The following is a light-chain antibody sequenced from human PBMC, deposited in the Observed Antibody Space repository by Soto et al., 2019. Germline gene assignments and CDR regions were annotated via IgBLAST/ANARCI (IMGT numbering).Light chain of an antibody. V-gene: IGKV1-5*03. CDR3: LKYNVYPLS. Sequence: DIQMTQSPSTLSASVGDRVTITCRARQNINRWLAWYQQRPGKAPNLLIHKASILEVGFPSRFSGIASGTEFPLTFCSLQPDDFAVYFCLKYNVYPLSFGGGTKVDIK. CDR1: QNINRW. CDR2: KAS. J-gene: IGKJ4*01.